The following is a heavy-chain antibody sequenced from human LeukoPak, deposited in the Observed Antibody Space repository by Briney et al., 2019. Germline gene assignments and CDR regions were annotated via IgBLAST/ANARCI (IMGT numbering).Heavy chain of an antibody. CDR1: ELTVSTNY. J-gene: IGHJ4*02. CDR2: ISSGGTT. CDR3: AKGNWRYFDY. Sequence: GGSLRLSCTASELTVSTNYMNWVRQAPGTGLEWVSTISSGGTTYYEESVKGRFTISRDNSKNTLYLQMNSLGADDTAVYYCAKGNWRYFDYWGQGTLVTVSS. V-gene: IGHV3-53*01. D-gene: IGHD1-1*01.